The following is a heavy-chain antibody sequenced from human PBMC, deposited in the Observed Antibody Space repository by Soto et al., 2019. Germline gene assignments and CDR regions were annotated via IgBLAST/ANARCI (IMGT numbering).Heavy chain of an antibody. J-gene: IGHJ4*02. CDR2: IKQDGSET. D-gene: IGHD7-27*01. CDR3: ARDEAHWAY. V-gene: IGHV3-7*01. Sequence: EVQLVESGGGLVQPGGSLRLSCAASGFSFSSHWMSWVRQAPGKGLEWVANIKQDGSETQYVDSVKGRFTISRDNAQNSLYLQRNSLRAEDTAVYYGARDEAHWAYWGQGTLVTVSS. CDR1: GFSFSSHW.